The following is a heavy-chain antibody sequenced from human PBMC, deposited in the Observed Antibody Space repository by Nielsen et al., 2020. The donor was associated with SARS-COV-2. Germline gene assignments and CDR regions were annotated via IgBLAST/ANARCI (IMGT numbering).Heavy chain of an antibody. V-gene: IGHV5-10-1*01. D-gene: IGHD3-10*01. CDR1: GDGLSSYW. CDR2: IDPSDSYI. CDR3: ARHSNYYGSGTMSGWFDP. Sequence: GESLKISCKVSGDGLSSYWISWVRQMPGKGPEWMGRIDPSDSYINYSPSFQGHVTISADKSISTAYLQWSSLKASDTAMYYCARHSNYYGSGTMSGWFDPWGQGTLVTVSS. J-gene: IGHJ5*02.